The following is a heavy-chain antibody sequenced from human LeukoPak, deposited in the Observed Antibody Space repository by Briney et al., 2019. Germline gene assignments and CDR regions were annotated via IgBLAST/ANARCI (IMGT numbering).Heavy chain of an antibody. CDR1: GFSFNGYA. CDR3: AKGSRGYTHYYLDS. D-gene: IGHD1-1*01. J-gene: IGHJ4*02. CDR2: ISGSGAST. Sequence: GGSLRLSCAASGFSFNGYAMSWVRQAPGKGLEWVSSISGSGASTFYVDSVKGRFILSKDSSTNTLFLQVNSLRGEDTAVYYCAKGSRGYTHYYLDSWGQGTHVTVSS. V-gene: IGHV3-23*01.